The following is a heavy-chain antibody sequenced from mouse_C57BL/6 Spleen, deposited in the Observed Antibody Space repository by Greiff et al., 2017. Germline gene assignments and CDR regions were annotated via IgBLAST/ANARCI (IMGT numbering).Heavy chain of an antibody. D-gene: IGHD1-1*01. CDR3: ARVGYGSTLYYFDY. J-gene: IGHJ2*01. Sequence: EVQLQQSGPELVKPGASVKISCKASGYTFTDYYMNWVKQSHGKSLEWIGDINPNNGGTSYNQKFKGKATLTVDKSSSTAYMELRSLTSEDSAVYYCARVGYGSTLYYFDYWGQGTTLTVSS. V-gene: IGHV1-26*01. CDR1: GYTFTDYY. CDR2: INPNNGGT.